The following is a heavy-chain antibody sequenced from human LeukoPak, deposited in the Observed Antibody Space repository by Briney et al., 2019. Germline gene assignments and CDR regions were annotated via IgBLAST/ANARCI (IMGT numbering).Heavy chain of an antibody. J-gene: IGHJ4*02. CDR2: VTGNGAST. D-gene: IGHD3-9*01. CDR1: GFTFSDYY. V-gene: IGHV3-23*01. CDR3: AKPKYYDILTGVDY. Sequence: GGSLRLSCAASGFTFSDYYMSWVRQAPGKGLEWVSAVTGNGASTHYADSVKGRFTIFRDNSKNTLYLQMNSLRAEDTAVYYCAKPKYYDILTGVDYWGQGALVTVSS.